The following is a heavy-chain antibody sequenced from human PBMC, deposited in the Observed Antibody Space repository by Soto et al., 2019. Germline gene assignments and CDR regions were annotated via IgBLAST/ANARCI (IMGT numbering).Heavy chain of an antibody. D-gene: IGHD3-10*01. Sequence: GASVKVSCKASGYTFTSYAMHWVRQAPGQRLEWMGWINAGNGNTKYSQKLQGRVTITRDTSASTGYMELSSLRSEDTAVYYCARDLAFGLSDYWGQGTLVTVSS. CDR2: INAGNGNT. CDR3: ARDLAFGLSDY. CDR1: GYTFTSYA. V-gene: IGHV1-3*01. J-gene: IGHJ4*02.